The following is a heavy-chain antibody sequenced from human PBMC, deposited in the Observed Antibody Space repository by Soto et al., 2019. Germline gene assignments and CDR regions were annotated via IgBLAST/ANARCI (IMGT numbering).Heavy chain of an antibody. J-gene: IGHJ6*02. CDR3: ARIRGYYYGLDV. CDR1: GFTLSTYG. Sequence: EVQLLESRGGLVQPGGSLRLSCAASGFTLSTYGMTWVRQAPGKGLEWVSAITGTGGNTYYVESVKGRFTVSRDNSKNMLYLQVNSLRAEDTAVYYCARIRGYYYGLDVWGQGTTVTVSS. V-gene: IGHV3-23*01. CDR2: ITGTGGNT.